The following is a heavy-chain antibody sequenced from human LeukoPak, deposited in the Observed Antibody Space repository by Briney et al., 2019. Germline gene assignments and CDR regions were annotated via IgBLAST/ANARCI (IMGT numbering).Heavy chain of an antibody. V-gene: IGHV3-21*01. CDR3: ARDGYSSGWYSDPYYYYGMDV. CDR1: GFTFSSYS. CDR2: ISSSSSYI. J-gene: IGHJ6*02. D-gene: IGHD6-19*01. Sequence: GGSLRLSCAASGFTFSSYSMNWVRQAPGKGLEWVSSISSSSSYIYYADSVKGRFTISRDNSKNTLYLQMNSLRAEDTAVYYYARDGYSSGWYSDPYYYYGMDVWGQGTTVTVS.